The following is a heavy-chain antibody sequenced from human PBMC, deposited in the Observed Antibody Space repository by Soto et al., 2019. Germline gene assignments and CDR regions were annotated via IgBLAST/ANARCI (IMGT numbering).Heavy chain of an antibody. J-gene: IGHJ4*02. CDR1: GFTFSSYS. CDR2: ISSSSSYI. Sequence: EVQLVESGGGLVKPGGSLRLSCAASGFTFSSYSMNWVRQAPGKGLEWVSSISSSSSYIYYADSVKGRFTISRDNAKNSLYLQMNSLRAEDTAVYYCACGKQWIIDYWGQGTLVTVSS. V-gene: IGHV3-21*01. CDR3: ACGKQWIIDY. D-gene: IGHD6-19*01.